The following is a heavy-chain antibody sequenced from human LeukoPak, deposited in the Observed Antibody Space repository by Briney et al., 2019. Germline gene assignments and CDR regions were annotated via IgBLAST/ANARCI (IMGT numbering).Heavy chain of an antibody. CDR3: ARNPYSSTWSYGMDV. V-gene: IGHV3-7*05. D-gene: IGHD6-6*01. CDR2: IKQDGSEE. CDR1: GFTFSSYW. Sequence: GGSLRLSCAASGFTFSSYWMSWVRQAPGKGLEWVANIKQDGSEEVYVDSVKGRFTISRDNAKNSLFLQLNTLRAEDTAVYYCARNPYSSTWSYGMDVWGQGTTVTVSS. J-gene: IGHJ6*02.